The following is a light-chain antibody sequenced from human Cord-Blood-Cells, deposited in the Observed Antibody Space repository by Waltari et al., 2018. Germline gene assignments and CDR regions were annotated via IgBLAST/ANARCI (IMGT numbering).Light chain of an antibody. V-gene: IGKV1-NL1*01. CDR1: QGISNS. J-gene: IGKJ2*01. CDR3: QQYYSTPYT. Sequence: DIQMTQSPSSLSASVGDSVTITCRASQGISNSLAWYQQKPGKAPKLLRYAAARKESGAPSRFSGSGSGTDYTLTISSLQPEDFATYYCQQYYSTPYTFGQGTTLEIK. CDR2: AAA.